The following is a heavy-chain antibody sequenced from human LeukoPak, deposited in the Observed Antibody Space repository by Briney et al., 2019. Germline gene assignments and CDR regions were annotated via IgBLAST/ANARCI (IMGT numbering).Heavy chain of an antibody. J-gene: IGHJ4*02. CDR1: GYTFTSYW. V-gene: IGHV5-51*01. CDR2: IYPGDSDT. D-gene: IGHD3-3*01. Sequence: GESLKISCKGSGYTFTSYWIGWVRQMPGKGLEWMGIIYPGDSDTRYSPSFQGQVTISVDKSTTTAYLQWGSLRASDTAIYYCARRYDFWSGPTRVYYFDSWGQGTLVTVSS. CDR3: ARRYDFWSGPTRVYYFDS.